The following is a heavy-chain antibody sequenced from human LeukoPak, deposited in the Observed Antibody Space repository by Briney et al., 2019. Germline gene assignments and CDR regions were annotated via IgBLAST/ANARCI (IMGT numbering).Heavy chain of an antibody. CDR2: INHSGST. CDR1: GGSFSGYY. Sequence: PSETLSLTCAVYGGSFSGYYWSWIRQPPGKGLEWIGEINHSGSTNYNPSLKSRVTISVDTSKNQFPLKLSSVTAADTAVYYCARGRIVGATTREGGDYWGQGTLVTVSS. J-gene: IGHJ4*02. V-gene: IGHV4-34*01. D-gene: IGHD1-26*01. CDR3: ARGRIVGATTREGGDY.